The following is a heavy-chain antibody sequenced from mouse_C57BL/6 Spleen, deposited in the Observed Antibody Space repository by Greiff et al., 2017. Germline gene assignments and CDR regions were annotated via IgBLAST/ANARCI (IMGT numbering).Heavy chain of an antibody. D-gene: IGHD2-1*01. J-gene: IGHJ4*01. CDR3: GRYYGKYEAMDY. V-gene: IGHV1-72*01. CDR2: IYPNSGGP. CDR1: GYTFTSYW. Sequence: VQLQQSGAELVKPGASVKLSCKASGYTFTSYWMHWVKQRPGRGLEWIGRIYPNSGGPNYTEKFKSKATLTVDKPSSTAYMQLSSLTSADAAVYDCGRYYGKYEAMDYWGQGTSVTVSS.